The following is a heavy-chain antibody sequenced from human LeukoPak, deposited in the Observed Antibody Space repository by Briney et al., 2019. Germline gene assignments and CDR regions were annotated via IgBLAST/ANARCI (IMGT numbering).Heavy chain of an antibody. CDR2: ISNVAGTT. Sequence: GGSLRLSCAASGFTFSTYAMSWVRQARGKGLEWVSAISNVAGTTYYADSVKGRFTISRDNSKNTLYLQMNSLRAEDTAVYYCAKSSGYCSGGSCPTGWYLDFWGRGTLVTVSS. J-gene: IGHJ2*01. CDR3: AKSSGYCSGGSCPTGWYLDF. V-gene: IGHV3-23*01. D-gene: IGHD2-15*01. CDR1: GFTFSTYA.